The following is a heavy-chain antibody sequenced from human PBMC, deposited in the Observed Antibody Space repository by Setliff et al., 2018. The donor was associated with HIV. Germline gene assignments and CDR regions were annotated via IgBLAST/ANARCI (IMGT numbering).Heavy chain of an antibody. D-gene: IGHD5-12*01. V-gene: IGHV4-39*02. CDR2: VYYRGRT. J-gene: IGHJ6*03. CDR1: GGSMSSSGPGYY. CDR3: ARGVIETDYDYVDIYYYNYMDV. Sequence: PSETLSLTCTVSGGSMSSSGPGYYWGWVRQTPGGGLEWIGSVYYRGRTYYNPSLKSRVTISVDTSKNQLSLRLTSMAAADTAVYFCARGVIETDYDYVDIYYYNYMDVWGKGTTVTSP.